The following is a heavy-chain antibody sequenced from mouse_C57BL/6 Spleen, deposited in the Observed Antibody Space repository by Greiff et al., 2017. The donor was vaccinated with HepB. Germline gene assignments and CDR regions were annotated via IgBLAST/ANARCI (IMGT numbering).Heavy chain of an antibody. CDR3: TRRDDYDPAWFAY. J-gene: IGHJ3*01. CDR1: GYTFTDYE. V-gene: IGHV1-15*01. D-gene: IGHD2-4*01. CDR2: IDPETGGT. Sequence: VQLQESGAELVRPGASVTLSCKASGYTFTDYEMHWVKQTPVHGLEWIGAIDPETGGTAYNQKFKGKAILTADKSSSTAYMGLRSLTSEDSAVYYCTRRDDYDPAWFAYWGQGTLVTVSA.